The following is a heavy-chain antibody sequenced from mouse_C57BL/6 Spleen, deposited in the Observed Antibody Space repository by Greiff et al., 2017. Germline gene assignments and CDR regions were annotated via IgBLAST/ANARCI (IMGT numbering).Heavy chain of an antibody. J-gene: IGHJ1*03. D-gene: IGHD1-1*01. Sequence: VQLVESGAELARPGASVKLSCKASGYTFTSYGISWVKQRTGQGLEWIGEIYPRSGNTYYNEKFKGKATLTADKSSSTAYMELRSLTSEDSAVYFCARKGYGRGFDVWGTGTTVTVSS. V-gene: IGHV1-81*01. CDR3: ARKGYGRGFDV. CDR2: IYPRSGNT. CDR1: GYTFTSYG.